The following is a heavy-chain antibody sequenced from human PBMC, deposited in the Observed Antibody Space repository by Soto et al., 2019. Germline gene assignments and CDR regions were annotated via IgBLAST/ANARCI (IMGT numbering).Heavy chain of an antibody. Sequence: QVQLVQSGAEVKKPGASVKVSCKASGYTFTSYGISWVRQAPGQGLEWMGWISAYNGNSNYAQNLQGRLTMTTDTPTSTAYMELKTLRSDDTAVYYCARDAAAALFDYWGQGTLVTVSS. J-gene: IGHJ4*02. V-gene: IGHV1-18*01. D-gene: IGHD6-13*01. CDR3: ARDAAAALFDY. CDR2: ISAYNGNS. CDR1: GYTFTSYG.